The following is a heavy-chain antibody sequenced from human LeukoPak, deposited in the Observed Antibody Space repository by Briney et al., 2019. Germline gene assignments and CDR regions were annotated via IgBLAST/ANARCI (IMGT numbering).Heavy chain of an antibody. CDR1: GYTFTSYG. CDR2: ISAYNGNT. Sequence: GASVKVSCKASGYTFTSYGISWVRQAPGQGLEWMGWISAYNGNTNYAQKLQGRVTMTTDTSTSTAYMELRSLRSDGTAVYYCARRTKIAAAGTPDWFDPWGQGTLVTVSS. V-gene: IGHV1-18*01. CDR3: ARRTKIAAAGTPDWFDP. D-gene: IGHD6-13*01. J-gene: IGHJ5*02.